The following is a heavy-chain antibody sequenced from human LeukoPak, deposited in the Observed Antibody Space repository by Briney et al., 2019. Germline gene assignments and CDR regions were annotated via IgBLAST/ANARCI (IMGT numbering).Heavy chain of an antibody. CDR3: ARCEYCSGGSCSPFDY. J-gene: IGHJ4*02. V-gene: IGHV1-2*02. Sequence: ASVKVSCKASGYTFTGYYMHWVRQAPGQGLEWMGWINPNSGGTNYAQKFQGGVTMTRDTSISTAYMELSRLRSDDTAVYYCARCEYCSGGSCSPFDYWGQGTLVTVSS. CDR2: INPNSGGT. D-gene: IGHD2-15*01. CDR1: GYTFTGYY.